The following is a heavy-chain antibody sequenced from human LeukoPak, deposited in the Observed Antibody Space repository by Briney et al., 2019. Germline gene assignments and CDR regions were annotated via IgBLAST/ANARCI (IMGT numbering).Heavy chain of an antibody. Sequence: GGSLRLSCAASGFTFSNYGMHWVRQAPGKGLEWVAVIPYDSSNKYYTDSVKGRFTISRDNSKNTLYLQMNSLRAEDTAVYYCARALGAHYYDSSGYKSDAFDIWGQGTMVTVSS. CDR1: GFTFSNYG. CDR2: IPYDSSNK. J-gene: IGHJ3*02. D-gene: IGHD3-22*01. CDR3: ARALGAHYYDSSGYKSDAFDI. V-gene: IGHV3-30*03.